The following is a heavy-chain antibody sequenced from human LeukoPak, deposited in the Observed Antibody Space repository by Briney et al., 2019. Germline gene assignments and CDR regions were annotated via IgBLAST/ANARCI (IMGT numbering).Heavy chain of an antibody. CDR3: ARDFYDFWSGYYGPFDP. CDR2: INPNSGGT. Sequence: ASVKVSCKASGYTFTGYYMHWVRQAPGQGLEWMGWINPNSGGTNYAQKFQGRVTMTRDTSISTAYMELSRLRSDDTAVYYCARDFYDFWSGYYGPFDPWGQGTPVTVSS. D-gene: IGHD3-3*01. CDR1: GYTFTGYY. J-gene: IGHJ5*02. V-gene: IGHV1-2*02.